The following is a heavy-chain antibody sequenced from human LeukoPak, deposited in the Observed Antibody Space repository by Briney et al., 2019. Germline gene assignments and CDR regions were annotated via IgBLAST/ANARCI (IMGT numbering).Heavy chain of an antibody. CDR1: GFTFSDYY. Sequence: GGSLRLSCAASGFTFSDYYMSWIRQAPGKGLEWVSYISSSGSTIYYADSVKGRFTISRDNAKNSLYLQMNSLRAEDTAAYYCAREQTQGLYAYFDYWGQGTLVTVSS. CDR3: AREQTQGLYAYFDY. V-gene: IGHV3-11*01. CDR2: ISSSGSTI. J-gene: IGHJ4*02. D-gene: IGHD5/OR15-5a*01.